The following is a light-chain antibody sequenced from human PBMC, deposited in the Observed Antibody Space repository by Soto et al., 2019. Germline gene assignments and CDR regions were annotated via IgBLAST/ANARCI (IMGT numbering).Light chain of an antibody. CDR3: HQRSSWPLT. V-gene: IGKV3-11*01. Sequence: EIVLTQSPATLSLSPGERATLSCRASQSVSSFLAWYQHKPGRAPRLLIYDVSNRATGIPARFSGSGSGTDFTLTISSLEPEDFALYYCHQRSSWPLTFGGGTNVEIK. CDR1: QSVSSF. CDR2: DVS. J-gene: IGKJ4*01.